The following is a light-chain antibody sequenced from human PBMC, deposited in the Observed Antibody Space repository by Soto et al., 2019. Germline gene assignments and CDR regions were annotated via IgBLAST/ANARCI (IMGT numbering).Light chain of an antibody. Sequence: DIQMTQSPSSLSASVGDRVTITSQASQDITNYLSWYQQKPGKAPELLIYDASNLETGVPSRFSGSGSGTDFTFTISSLQPEDTATYYCQQYDDLPFTFGPGTKVDIK. CDR3: QQYDDLPFT. CDR2: DAS. CDR1: QDITNY. J-gene: IGKJ3*01. V-gene: IGKV1-33*01.